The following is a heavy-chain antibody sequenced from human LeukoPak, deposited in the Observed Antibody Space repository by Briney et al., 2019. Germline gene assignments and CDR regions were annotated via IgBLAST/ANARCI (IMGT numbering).Heavy chain of an antibody. D-gene: IGHD6-19*01. CDR2: ISYDGSNK. CDR3: AKDQVIAVDAFDI. CDR1: GFTFSSYA. J-gene: IGHJ3*02. V-gene: IGHV3-30-3*01. Sequence: PGRSLRLSCAASGFTFSSYAMHRVRQAPGKGLEWVAIISYDGSNKYYADSVKGRFTISRDNSKNTLYLQMNSLRAEDTAVYYCAKDQVIAVDAFDIWGQGTMVTVSS.